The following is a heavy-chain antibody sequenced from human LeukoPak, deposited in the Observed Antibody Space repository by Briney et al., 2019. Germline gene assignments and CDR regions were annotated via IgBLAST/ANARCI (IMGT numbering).Heavy chain of an antibody. CDR1: GGSISSGGYS. Sequence: SETLSLTCAVSGGSISSGGYSWSWIRQHPGKGLEWIGYIYYSGSTYYNPSLKSRVTISVDTSKNQFSLKLSSVTAADTAVYYCARGRRSSSYTYYGMDVWGQGTTVTVSS. CDR2: IYYSGST. D-gene: IGHD2-2*01. CDR3: ARGRRSSSYTYYGMDV. V-gene: IGHV4-31*11. J-gene: IGHJ6*02.